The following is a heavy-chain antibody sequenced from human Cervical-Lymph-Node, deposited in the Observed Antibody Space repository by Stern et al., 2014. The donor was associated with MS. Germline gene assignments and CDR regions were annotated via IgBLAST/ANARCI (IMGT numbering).Heavy chain of an antibody. CDR2: KNYSGRT. V-gene: IGHV4-39*01. Sequence: QVQLQESGPGLVKPSETLSLTCTVSGGSIRSDNYYWGWIRQAPGKGLEWIANKNYSGRTYYTPSLKSRFPISVDPSKNQFPLKLSSVTAADTAVYYCARRSLPFGIFDYWGQGTLVTVSS. J-gene: IGHJ4*02. CDR1: GGSIRSDNYY. CDR3: ARRSLPFGIFDY. D-gene: IGHD3-22*01.